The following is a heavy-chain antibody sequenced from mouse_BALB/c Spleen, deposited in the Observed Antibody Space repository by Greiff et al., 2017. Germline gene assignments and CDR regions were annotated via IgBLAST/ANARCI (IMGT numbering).Heavy chain of an antibody. CDR1: GFTFSSYA. Sequence: EVMLVESGGGLVKPGGSLKLSCAASGFTFSSYAMSWVRQSPEKRLEWVAEISSGGSYTYYPDTVTGRFTISRDNAKNTLYLEMSSLRSEDTAMYYCANSYDYDGACFAYWGQGTLVTVSA. V-gene: IGHV5-9-4*01. D-gene: IGHD2-4*01. CDR3: ANSYDYDGACFAY. CDR2: ISSGGSYT. J-gene: IGHJ3*01.